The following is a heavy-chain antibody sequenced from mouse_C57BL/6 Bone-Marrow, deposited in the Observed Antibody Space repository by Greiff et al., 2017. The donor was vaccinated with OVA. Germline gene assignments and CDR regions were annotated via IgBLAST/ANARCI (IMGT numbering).Heavy chain of an antibody. CDR2: IWSGGST. V-gene: IGHV2-2*01. Sequence: QVQLQQSGPGLVQPSQSLSITCTVSGFSLTSYGVHWVRQSPGKGLEWLGVIWSGGSTDYNAAFISRLSISKDNSKSQVFFKMNSLQADDTAIYYCARNPLYGYGGGYYAMDYWGQGTSVTVSS. CDR3: ARNPLYGYGGGYYAMDY. J-gene: IGHJ4*01. D-gene: IGHD2-2*01. CDR1: GFSLTSYG.